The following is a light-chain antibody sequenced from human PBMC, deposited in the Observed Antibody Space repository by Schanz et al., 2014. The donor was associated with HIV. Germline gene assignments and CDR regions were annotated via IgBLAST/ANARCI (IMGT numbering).Light chain of an antibody. Sequence: QSVLTQPPSASGTPGQTVTISCSGSSSNIGSNGVNWYQQFPGTAPKLLIYSGNQRPSGVPDRFSGSKSGTSASLAISGLQSEDEADYYCASWNVSLNGRVFGGGTKLTV. CDR2: SGN. CDR3: ASWNVSLNGRV. V-gene: IGLV1-44*01. CDR1: SSNIGSNG. J-gene: IGLJ3*02.